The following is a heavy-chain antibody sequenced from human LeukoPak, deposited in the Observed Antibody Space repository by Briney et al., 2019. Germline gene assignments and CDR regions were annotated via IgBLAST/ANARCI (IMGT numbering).Heavy chain of an antibody. CDR1: GYSISSGCY. V-gene: IGHV4-38-2*02. J-gene: IGHJ5*02. CDR3: AKSGGYCSSTSCYGLHDWFDP. CDR2: IYHSGST. D-gene: IGHD2-2*01. Sequence: SETLSLTCTVSGYSISSGCYWGWIRQPPGKGLEWIGSIYHSGSTYYNPSLKSRVTISVDTSKNQFSLKLSSVTAADTAVYYCAKSGGYCSSTSCYGLHDWFDPWGQGTLVTVSS.